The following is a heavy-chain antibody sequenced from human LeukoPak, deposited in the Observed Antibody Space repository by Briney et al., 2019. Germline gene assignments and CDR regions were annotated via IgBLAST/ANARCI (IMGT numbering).Heavy chain of an antibody. CDR3: ARAAGWFDP. Sequence: GGSLRLSCAASGFTFSSNWMHWVRQAPGKGLVWVSRINEDGSTTNYADSVKGRSTIFRDNAKNTLYLQMNSLRAEDTAIYYCARAAGWFDPWGQGTLVTVSS. V-gene: IGHV3-74*01. CDR1: GFTFSSNW. CDR2: INEDGSTT. J-gene: IGHJ5*02.